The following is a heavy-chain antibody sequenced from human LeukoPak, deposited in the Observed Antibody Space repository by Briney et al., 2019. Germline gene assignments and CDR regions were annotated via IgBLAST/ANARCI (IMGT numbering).Heavy chain of an antibody. J-gene: IGHJ5*02. V-gene: IGHV4-31*03. Sequence: SETLSLTCTVSGGSISSGGYYWSWIRQHPGKGLEWIGYIYYSGSTYYNPSLKSRVIISVDTSKNQFSLKLSSVTAADTAVYYCSGYSSTPGEGWFDPWGQGTLVTVSS. D-gene: IGHD6-13*01. CDR1: GGSISSGGYY. CDR3: SGYSSTPGEGWFDP. CDR2: IYYSGST.